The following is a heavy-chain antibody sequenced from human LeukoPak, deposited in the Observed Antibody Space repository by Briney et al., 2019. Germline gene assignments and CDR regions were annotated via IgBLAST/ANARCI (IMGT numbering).Heavy chain of an antibody. V-gene: IGHV3-30*02. CDR2: IRYDGINK. Sequence: GGSLRLSCAASGFTFSSYGMHWVRQAPGKGLERVSFIRYDGINKFYADSVKGRLTISRDNSKNTLYLQMNSLRAEDTAVYYCAKGVDYMDVWGKGTTVTISS. J-gene: IGHJ6*03. CDR1: GFTFSSYG. CDR3: AKGVDYMDV.